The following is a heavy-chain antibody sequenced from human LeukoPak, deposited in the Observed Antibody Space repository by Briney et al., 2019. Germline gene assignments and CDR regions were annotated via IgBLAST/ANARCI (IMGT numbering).Heavy chain of an antibody. CDR3: TRESTIFGVVVNDAFDI. D-gene: IGHD3-3*01. V-gene: IGHV3-49*04. CDR1: GFTFGDYA. J-gene: IGHJ3*02. CDR2: IRSKAYGGTT. Sequence: SLRLSSTASGFTFGDYAMSWVRQAPGKGLECVGFIRSKAYGGTTEYAASVKGRFTISRDDSKSIAYLQMNSLKTEDTAVYYCTRESTIFGVVVNDAFDIWGQGTMVTVSS.